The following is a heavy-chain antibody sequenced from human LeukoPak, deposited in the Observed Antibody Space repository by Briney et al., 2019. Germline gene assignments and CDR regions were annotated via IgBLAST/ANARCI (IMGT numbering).Heavy chain of an antibody. CDR3: ARLWGSGSYYVDSWFDP. CDR1: GYSFTSYW. D-gene: IGHD1-26*01. Sequence: GESLKISCKGSGYSFTSYWIGWVRQMPGKGLGWVGIIYPGDSDTRYSPSFQGQVTISADKSISTAYLQWSSLKASDTAMYYCARLWGSGSYYVDSWFDPWGQGTLVTVSS. V-gene: IGHV5-51*01. J-gene: IGHJ5*02. CDR2: IYPGDSDT.